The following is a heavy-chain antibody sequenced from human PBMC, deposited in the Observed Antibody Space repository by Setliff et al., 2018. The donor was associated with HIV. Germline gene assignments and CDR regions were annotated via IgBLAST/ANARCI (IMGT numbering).Heavy chain of an antibody. CDR3: ATASGYYLFMGAFDI. J-gene: IGHJ3*02. V-gene: IGHV4-34*01. D-gene: IGHD5-12*01. CDR1: GGSFSGYY. CDR2: INQSGGI. Sequence: PSETLSLTCAVSGGSFSGYYWSWIRQPPGKGLEWIGEINQSGGINYNPSLKSRVTISIDTFKNQFSMKLYSVTAADTAVYYCATASGYYLFMGAFDIWGQGTMVTVSS.